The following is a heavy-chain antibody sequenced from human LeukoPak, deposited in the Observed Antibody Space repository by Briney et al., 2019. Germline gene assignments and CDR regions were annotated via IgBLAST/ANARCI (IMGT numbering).Heavy chain of an antibody. CDR1: EFTFSTYS. V-gene: IGHV3-48*01. Sequence: PGGSLRLSCTASEFTFSTYSMNWVRQAPGKGLELVSYISSSSSTIYYADSVKGRFTISRDHSKNTLYLQMNSLRAEDTAVYYCAKNSSGSFDPWGQGTLVPVSS. CDR2: ISSSSSTI. D-gene: IGHD6-19*01. CDR3: AKNSSGSFDP. J-gene: IGHJ5*02.